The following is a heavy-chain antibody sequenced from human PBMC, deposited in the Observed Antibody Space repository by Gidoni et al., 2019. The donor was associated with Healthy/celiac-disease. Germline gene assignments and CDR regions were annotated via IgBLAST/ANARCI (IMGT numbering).Heavy chain of an antibody. CDR3: AKSKEYSSSSPFGG. CDR2: ISGSGCST. D-gene: IGHD6-6*01. CDR1: GFTFSSYA. J-gene: IGHJ4*02. Sequence: EVQLLESGGCLVQPGGSLRLSCAASGFTFSSYAMSWVLQAPGKGLEWVSAISGSGCSTYYADSVKGRFTISRDNSKNTLYLQMNRLRAEDTAVYYCAKSKEYSSSSPFGGWGQGTLVTVSS. V-gene: IGHV3-23*01.